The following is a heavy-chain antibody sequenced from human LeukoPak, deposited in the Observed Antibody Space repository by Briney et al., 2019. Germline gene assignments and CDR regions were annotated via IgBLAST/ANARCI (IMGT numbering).Heavy chain of an antibody. V-gene: IGHV3-30*18. Sequence: GGSLRLSCAASGFIFSSYDMHWVRQAPGKGLEWVAVISYDGSNKYYADSVKGRFTISRDNSKNTLYLQVNSLRGEDTAVYYCAKQVLGGATAYWGQGTLVTVSS. CDR1: GFIFSSYD. D-gene: IGHD1-26*01. J-gene: IGHJ4*02. CDR2: ISYDGSNK. CDR3: AKQVLGGATAY.